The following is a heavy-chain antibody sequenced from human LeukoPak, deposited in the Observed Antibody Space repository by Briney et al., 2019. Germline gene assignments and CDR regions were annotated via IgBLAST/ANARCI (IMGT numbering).Heavy chain of an antibody. CDR1: GFTFSSYG. CDR3: ASLGYSSGWYYFDY. J-gene: IGHJ4*02. D-gene: IGHD6-19*01. V-gene: IGHV3-33*01. CDR2: IWYDGSNK. Sequence: PGGSLRLSCAASGFTFSSYGMHWVSQAPGKGLEWVAVIWYDGSNKYYADSVKGRFTISRDNSKNTLYLQMNSLRAEDTAVYYCASLGYSSGWYYFDYWGQGTLVTVSS.